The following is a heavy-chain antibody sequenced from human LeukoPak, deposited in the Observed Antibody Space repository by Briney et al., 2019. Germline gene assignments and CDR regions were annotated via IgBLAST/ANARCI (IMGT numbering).Heavy chain of an antibody. CDR1: GFTFSSYA. D-gene: IGHD1-7*01. V-gene: IGHV3-23*01. CDR2: TSGSGGAT. J-gene: IGHJ5*02. CDR3: AKSATGTTSNWFDP. Sequence: GGSLRLSCAASGFTFSSYAMSWARQAPGKGLEWVSATSGSGGATYYADSVKGRFTISRDNSKNTLYLQMNSLRAEDTAIYYCAKSATGTTSNWFDPWGQGTLVTVSS.